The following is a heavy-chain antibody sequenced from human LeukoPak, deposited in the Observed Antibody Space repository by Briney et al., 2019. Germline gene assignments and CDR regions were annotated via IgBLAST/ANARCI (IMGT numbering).Heavy chain of an antibody. CDR2: INHSGST. CDR1: GGSFSGYY. Sequence: PSETLSLTCAVYGGSFSGYYWSWIRQPPGKGLEWIGEINHSGSTNYNPSLKSRVTISVDTSKNQFSLKLSSVTAADTAVYYCARGREDIVVVPAAMDYYYYYMDVWGKGTTVTGSS. D-gene: IGHD2-2*01. J-gene: IGHJ6*03. CDR3: ARGREDIVVVPAAMDYYYYYMDV. V-gene: IGHV4-34*01.